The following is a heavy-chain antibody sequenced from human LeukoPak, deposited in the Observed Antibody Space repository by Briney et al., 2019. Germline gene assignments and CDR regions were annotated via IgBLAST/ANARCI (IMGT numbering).Heavy chain of an antibody. V-gene: IGHV3-30*18. CDR3: VKDKDYDTSGWYFDL. J-gene: IGHJ2*01. D-gene: IGHD3-9*01. CDR2: ISSDGTKK. Sequence: PGRSLRLSCAASGFTFSSYGIHWVRQAPGKGLEWVASISSDGTKKYYGDSVKGRFTISRDNSKNTLYLQMNSLRAEDTSVYYCVKDKDYDTSGWYFDLWGRGTQVTVSS. CDR1: GFTFSSYG.